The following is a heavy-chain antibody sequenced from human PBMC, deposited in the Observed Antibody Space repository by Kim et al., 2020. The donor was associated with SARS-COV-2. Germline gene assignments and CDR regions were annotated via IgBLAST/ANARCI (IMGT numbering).Heavy chain of an antibody. V-gene: IGHV3-21*01. D-gene: IGHD5-18*01. CDR2: ISSSSSYI. J-gene: IGHJ4*02. CDR3: ARGVGGYTHGYYFDY. Sequence: GGSLRLSCAASGFTFSIYSMNWVRQAPGKGLEWVSSISSSSSYIYYADSVKGRFTISRDNAKNSLSLQMNSLRAEDTAVYFCARGVGGYTHGYYFDYWGPGTLVTVSS. CDR1: GFTFSIYS.